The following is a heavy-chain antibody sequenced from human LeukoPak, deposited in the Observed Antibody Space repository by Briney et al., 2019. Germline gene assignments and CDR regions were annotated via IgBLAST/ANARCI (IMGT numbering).Heavy chain of an antibody. CDR2: SSAYNGNT. V-gene: IGHV1-18*01. D-gene: IGHD6-19*01. CDR3: ARGGSSGWRTPNDDY. CDR1: GYTFTRYG. Sequence: ASVKVSCKASGYTFTRYGISWVRQALGQGLEWMGWSSAYNGNTNYAQKVQGRVTMTTDTSTTTAYMELRSLRSDDTAVYYCARGGSSGWRTPNDDYWGQGTLVTVSS. J-gene: IGHJ4*02.